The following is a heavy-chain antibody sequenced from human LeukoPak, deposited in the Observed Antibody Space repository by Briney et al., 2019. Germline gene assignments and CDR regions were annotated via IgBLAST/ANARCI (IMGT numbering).Heavy chain of an antibody. CDR2: IYDSGST. Sequence: KPSETLSLTCTVSGGSISSYYWSWIRQPPGKGLEWIGYIYDSGSTNYNPSLKSRVTISVDTSKNQFSLKLSSVTAADTAVYYCARERDYSSGFWAPFDYWGQGTLVTVSS. D-gene: IGHD3-22*01. J-gene: IGHJ4*02. CDR1: GGSISSYY. CDR3: ARERDYSSGFWAPFDY. V-gene: IGHV4-59*01.